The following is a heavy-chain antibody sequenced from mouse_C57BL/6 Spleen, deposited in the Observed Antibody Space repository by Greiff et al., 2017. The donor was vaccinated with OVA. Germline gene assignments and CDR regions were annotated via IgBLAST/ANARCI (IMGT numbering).Heavy chain of an antibody. Sequence: VQLQQSGAELVKPGASVKLSCKASGYTFTSYWMHWVKQRPGQGLEWIGMIHPNSGSTNYNEKFKSKATLTVDKSSSTAYMQLSSLTSEDSAVYYCARWDPGDYFDYWGQGTTLTVSS. CDR2: IHPNSGST. V-gene: IGHV1-64*01. J-gene: IGHJ2*01. D-gene: IGHD4-1*01. CDR1: GYTFTSYW. CDR3: ARWDPGDYFDY.